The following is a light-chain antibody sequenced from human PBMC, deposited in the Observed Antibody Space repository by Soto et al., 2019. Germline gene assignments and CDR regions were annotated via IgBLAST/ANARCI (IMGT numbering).Light chain of an antibody. CDR1: QSISSY. J-gene: IGKJ1*01. V-gene: IGKV1-39*01. Sequence: DIQNNRCSTSPSGSVWGKSPNPCRASQSISSYLNWYQQKPGKAPKLLIYAASSLQSGVPSRFSGSGSGTDFTLTISSLQPEDFTTYYCQQSYSTLWTFGQGTKVDI. CDR3: QQSYSTLWT. CDR2: AAS.